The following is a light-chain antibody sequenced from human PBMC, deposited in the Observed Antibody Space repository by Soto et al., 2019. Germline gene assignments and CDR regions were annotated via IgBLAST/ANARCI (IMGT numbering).Light chain of an antibody. Sequence: QSALTQPASVSGSPGQAITISCTGTSSDVGSYNLVSWYQQHPTKAPKLRIYEVSERRSGVSNRFSGSKSDNTASLTISGLQAEDEADYYCCSYAGSSTLAVFGGGTQLTVL. J-gene: IGLJ7*01. CDR2: EVS. V-gene: IGLV2-23*02. CDR1: SSDVGSYNL. CDR3: CSYAGSSTLAV.